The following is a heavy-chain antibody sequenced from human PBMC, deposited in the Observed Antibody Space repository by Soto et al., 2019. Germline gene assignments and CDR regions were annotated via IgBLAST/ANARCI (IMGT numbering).Heavy chain of an antibody. D-gene: IGHD3-10*01. J-gene: IGHJ4*02. CDR3: ARDLIVRGVISPGLDY. CDR2: IWYDGSNK. Sequence: QPGGSLRLSCAASGFTFSSYGMHWVRQAPGKGLEWVAVIWYDGSNKYYADSVKGRFTISRDNSKNTLYLQMNSLRAEDTAVYYCARDLIVRGVISPGLDYWGQGTLVTVSS. CDR1: GFTFSSYG. V-gene: IGHV3-33*01.